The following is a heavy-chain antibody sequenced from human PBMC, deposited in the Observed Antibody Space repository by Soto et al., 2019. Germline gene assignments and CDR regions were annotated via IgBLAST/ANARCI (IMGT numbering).Heavy chain of an antibody. CDR1: GYTFTSYG. V-gene: IGHV1-18*01. Sequence: GASVKVSCKASGYTFTSYGISWVRQAPGQGLEWMGWISAYNGNTNYAQKLQGRVTMTTDTSTSTAYMELRSLRSDDTAVYYCARDARAKYCSGGSCAQDFDYWGQGTLVTVSS. D-gene: IGHD2-15*01. CDR3: ARDARAKYCSGGSCAQDFDY. CDR2: ISAYNGNT. J-gene: IGHJ4*02.